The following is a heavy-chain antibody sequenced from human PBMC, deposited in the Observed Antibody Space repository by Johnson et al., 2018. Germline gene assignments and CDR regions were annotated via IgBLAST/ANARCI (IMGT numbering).Heavy chain of an antibody. CDR3: ATGMYYYDSSGHLDRGYYYYDGMDG. J-gene: IGHJ6*02. Sequence: QVQLVQSGAEVKKPGASVKVSCKASGNSFTTYEINWVRQATGQGLEWMGWMNPNSGNPGYAQKFQGRVTMTRNTSISTAYMEVSSLRSEDTAVYYCATGMYYYDSSGHLDRGYYYYDGMDGWGQGTTVTVSS. D-gene: IGHD3-22*01. CDR2: MNPNSGNP. V-gene: IGHV1-8*01. CDR1: GNSFTTYE.